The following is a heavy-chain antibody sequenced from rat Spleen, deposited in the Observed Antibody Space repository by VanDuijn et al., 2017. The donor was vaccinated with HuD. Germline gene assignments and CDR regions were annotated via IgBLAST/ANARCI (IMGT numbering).Heavy chain of an antibody. CDR3: ARQGNWARWFPY. CDR1: GFTFSNAA. Sequence: EVQVVESGGGLVQPKESLKISCAASGFTFSNAAMYWVRQAPGKGLEWVASINTSGGSTYYRDSVKGRFTVSRDNAKSTLYLQMDSLRSEDTATYYCARQGNWARWFPYWGQGTLVTVSS. V-gene: IGHV5-25*01. D-gene: IGHD4-6*01. J-gene: IGHJ3*01. CDR2: INTSGGST.